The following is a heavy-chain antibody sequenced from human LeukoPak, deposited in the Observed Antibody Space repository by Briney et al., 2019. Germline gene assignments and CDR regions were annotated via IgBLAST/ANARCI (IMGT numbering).Heavy chain of an antibody. Sequence: PSQTLSLTCTVSGGSISSGSYYWSWIRQPAGKGLEWIGRIYTSGSTNYNPSLKSRVTISVDTSKNQFSLKLSSVTAADTAVYCCARDNPAAERFDYWGQGTLVTVSS. D-gene: IGHD6-13*01. V-gene: IGHV4-61*02. J-gene: IGHJ4*02. CDR2: IYTSGST. CDR3: ARDNPAAERFDY. CDR1: GGSISSGSYY.